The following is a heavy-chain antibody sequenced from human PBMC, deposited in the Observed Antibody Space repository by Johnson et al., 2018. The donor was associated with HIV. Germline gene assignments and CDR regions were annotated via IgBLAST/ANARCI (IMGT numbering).Heavy chain of an antibody. V-gene: IGHV3-15*01. CDR3: TTGELWNGYYLHDAFDI. CDR2: IKSKTDGGTT. Sequence: VQLVESGGGLIQPGGSLRLSCAVSGFTVSSNYMSWVRQGPGKGLEWVGRIKSKTDGGTTDYAAPVKGRFTISRDDSKNTLYLQMNSLKTEDTAVYYCTTGELWNGYYLHDAFDIWGQGTMVTVSS. CDR1: GFTVSSNY. D-gene: IGHD3-3*01. J-gene: IGHJ3*02.